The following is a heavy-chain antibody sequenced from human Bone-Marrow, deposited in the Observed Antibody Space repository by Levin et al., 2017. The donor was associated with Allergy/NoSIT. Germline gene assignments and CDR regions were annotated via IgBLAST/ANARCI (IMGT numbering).Heavy chain of an antibody. CDR1: GFTFSSYA. Sequence: GGSLRLSCAASGFTFSSYAMHWVRQAPGKGLEWVAVISYDGSNKYYADSVKGRFTISRDNSKNTLYLQMNSLRAEDTAVYYCARDPRNYYYGMDVWGQGTTVTVSS. V-gene: IGHV3-30-3*01. CDR2: ISYDGSNK. J-gene: IGHJ6*02. CDR3: ARDPRNYYYGMDV.